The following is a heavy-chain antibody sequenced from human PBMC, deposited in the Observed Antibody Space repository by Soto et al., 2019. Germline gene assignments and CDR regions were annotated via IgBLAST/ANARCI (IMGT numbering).Heavy chain of an antibody. V-gene: IGHV3-30-3*01. CDR3: QVVAASDGMDX. Sequence: PGGSLRLSCAASGFTFSSYAMHWVRQAPGKGLEWVAVISYDGSNKYYADSVKGRFTISRDNSKNTLYLQMNSLRAEDTAVYYCQVVAASDGMDXWGQGTTVTVSS. D-gene: IGHD2-15*01. CDR1: GFTFSSYA. J-gene: IGHJ6*02. CDR2: ISYDGSNK.